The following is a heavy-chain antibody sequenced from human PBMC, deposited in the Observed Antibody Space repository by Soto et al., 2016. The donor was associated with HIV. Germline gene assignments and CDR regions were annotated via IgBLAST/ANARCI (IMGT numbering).Heavy chain of an antibody. J-gene: IGHJ5*02. CDR3: APVPTYGSGSS. Sequence: QVQLLQSGAEVKKAGASLKVSCKASGYTFSSFDIIWVRPAPGQGLEWMGWMNPNSGNTNYAQKFQDRITLTRDISISTAYMELSSLRSEDTAVYYCAPVPTYGSGSSWGQGTLVTVSS. CDR1: GYTFSSFD. CDR2: MNPNSGNT. D-gene: IGHD3-10*01. V-gene: IGHV1-8*03.